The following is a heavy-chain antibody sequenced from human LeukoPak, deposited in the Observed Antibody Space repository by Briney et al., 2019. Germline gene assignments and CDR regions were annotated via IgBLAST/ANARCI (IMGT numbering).Heavy chain of an antibody. D-gene: IGHD3-10*01. V-gene: IGHV4-59*01. CDR2: IYYSGST. CDR1: GVSISSYY. J-gene: IGHJ6*03. Sequence: SETLSLTCTVSGVSISSYYWSWIRQPPGKGLEWIGYIYYSGSTNYNPSLKSRVTISVDTSKNQFSLKLSSVTAADTAVYYCASLLWFGELYPYYYYMDVWGKGTTVTVSS. CDR3: ASLLWFGELYPYYYYMDV.